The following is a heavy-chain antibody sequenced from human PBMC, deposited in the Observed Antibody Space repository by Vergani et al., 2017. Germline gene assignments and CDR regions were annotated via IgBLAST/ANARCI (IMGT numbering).Heavy chain of an antibody. CDR3: ARDPVTIFGVVILRYYGMDV. V-gene: IGHV3-7*01. CDR2: IKQDGSEK. CDR1: GFTFSSYW. Sequence: EVQLVESGGGLVQPGGSLRLSCAASGFTFSSYWMSWVRQAPGKGLEWVANIKQDGSEKYYVDSVKGRFTISRDNAKNSLYLQMNSLRAEDTAVYYCARDPVTIFGVVILRYYGMDVWGQGT. D-gene: IGHD3-3*01. J-gene: IGHJ6*02.